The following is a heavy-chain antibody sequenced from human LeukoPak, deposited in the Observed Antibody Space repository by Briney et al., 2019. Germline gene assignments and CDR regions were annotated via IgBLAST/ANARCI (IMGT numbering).Heavy chain of an antibody. CDR2: IYYSGST. CDR3: ARDRAVAGTEAFDI. J-gene: IGHJ3*02. CDR1: GGSISSGGYY. Sequence: SQTLSLTCTVSGGSISSGGYYWSWIRQHPGKGLEWIGYIYYSGSTYYNPSLKSRVTISVDTSKNQFSLKLSSVAAADTAVYYCARDRAVAGTEAFDIWGQGTIVTVSS. D-gene: IGHD6-19*01. V-gene: IGHV4-31*03.